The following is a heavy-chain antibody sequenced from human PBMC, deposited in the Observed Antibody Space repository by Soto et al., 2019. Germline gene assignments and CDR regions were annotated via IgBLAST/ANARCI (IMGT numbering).Heavy chain of an antibody. V-gene: IGHV3-30*18. J-gene: IGHJ6*02. CDR3: AKDRPSGSRPYYYGMDV. D-gene: IGHD1-26*01. CDR1: GFTFSSYG. CDR2: ISYDGSNK. Sequence: QVQLVESGGGVVQPGRSLRLSCAASGFTFSSYGMHWVRQAPGKGLEWVAVISYDGSNKYYADSVKGRFTISRDNSKNHMYLQMNRLRAEDTAMYYCAKDRPSGSRPYYYGMDVWGQGTTVTVSS.